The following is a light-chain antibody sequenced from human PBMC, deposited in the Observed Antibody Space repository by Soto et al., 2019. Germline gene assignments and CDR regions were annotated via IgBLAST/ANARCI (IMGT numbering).Light chain of an antibody. CDR2: GAS. CDR3: QQRSNWPIT. CDR1: QSVGSN. J-gene: IGKJ5*01. V-gene: IGKV3-11*01. Sequence: EHFLTQSPGTLSLSPGERATLSCRASQSVGSNLAWYQQKPGQXPRXXIYGASTRATGIPARFSGSGSGTDFTLTISSLEPEDCALYYGQQRSNWPITFGQGTRLEIK.